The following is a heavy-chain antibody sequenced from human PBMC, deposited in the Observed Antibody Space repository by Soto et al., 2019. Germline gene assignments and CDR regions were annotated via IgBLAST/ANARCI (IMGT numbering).Heavy chain of an antibody. CDR3: ARVPRDYYDSSGYYRNNWFDP. J-gene: IGHJ5*02. V-gene: IGHV1-3*01. Sequence: VNVYCKTAGYSFTRYVSHWGSQAKGQRLEWMGWINAGNGNTKYSQKFQGRVTITRDTSASTAYMELSSLRSEDTAVYYCARVPRDYYDSSGYYRNNWFDPWGQGTLVTVSS. D-gene: IGHD3-22*01. CDR2: INAGNGNT. CDR1: GYSFTRYV.